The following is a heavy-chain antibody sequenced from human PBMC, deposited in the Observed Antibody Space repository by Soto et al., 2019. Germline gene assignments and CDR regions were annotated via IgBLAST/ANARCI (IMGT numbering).Heavy chain of an antibody. V-gene: IGHV1-69*02. CDR3: TIGSWSGEVFDI. J-gene: IGHJ3*02. D-gene: IGHD2-21*01. Sequence: QVQLVQSGAEVKKPGSSVKVSCKDSGGTFSTYSMFWVRQAPGQGLEWMGRIIPMLGIRNYAQRFQDRVTITADKSTATAHMELSSPRSEDTALYYCTIGSWSGEVFDIWCQGTMVTVSS. CDR2: IIPMLGIR. CDR1: GGTFSTYS.